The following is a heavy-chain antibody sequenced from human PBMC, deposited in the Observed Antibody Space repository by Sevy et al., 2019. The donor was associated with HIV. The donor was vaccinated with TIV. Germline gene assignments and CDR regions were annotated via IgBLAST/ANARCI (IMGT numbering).Heavy chain of an antibody. CDR3: ARAGGWFDA. V-gene: IGHV3-11*01. Sequence: GGSLRLSCAASGFTFNDYNLSWIRQAPGKGLEWVSYISTSTSTTTIYYADSVKGRFTISRDNAKNSIYLQMNSLRVDDTAVYYCARAGGWFDAWGQGTLVTVSS. CDR1: GFTFNDYN. J-gene: IGHJ5*02. CDR2: ISTSTSTTTI.